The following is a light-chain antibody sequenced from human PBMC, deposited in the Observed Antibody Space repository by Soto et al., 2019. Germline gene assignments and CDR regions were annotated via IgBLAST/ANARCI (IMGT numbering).Light chain of an antibody. Sequence: EIVLTQSPGTLSLSPGERATLSCRASQNVGSNSLPWYQQRPDQAPRLLIYAASTRASGIPDRFSGFGSGTDFTLIISNLEPEDFAVYYCQQYGRSPPFSFGPGTKVDV. CDR3: QQYGRSPPFS. CDR1: QNVGSNS. V-gene: IGKV3-20*01. J-gene: IGKJ3*01. CDR2: AAS.